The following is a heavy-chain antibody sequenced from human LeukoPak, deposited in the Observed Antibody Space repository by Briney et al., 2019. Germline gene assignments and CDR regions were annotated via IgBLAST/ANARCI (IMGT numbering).Heavy chain of an antibody. D-gene: IGHD5-24*01. Sequence: GESLKISCKGSGYIFTTYWIGWVRQMPGKGLEWMGIIYPGDSDTRYSPSFQGHVTISADSSSITAYLQWSSLKTSDTAIYYCASRKKGMATAGFDYWGQGTLVTVSS. J-gene: IGHJ4*02. V-gene: IGHV5-51*01. CDR3: ASRKKGMATAGFDY. CDR1: GYIFTTYW. CDR2: IYPGDSDT.